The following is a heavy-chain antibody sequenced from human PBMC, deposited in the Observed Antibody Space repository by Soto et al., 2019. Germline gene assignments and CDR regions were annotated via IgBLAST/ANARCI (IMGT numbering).Heavy chain of an antibody. V-gene: IGHV3-66*01. J-gene: IGHJ4*02. CDR1: GFNVSSTS. D-gene: IGHD2-2*01. Sequence: VQLVESGGGLVQPGGSLRLSCAASGFNVSSTSMSWVRQAPGKGLEWVSVIYSGAGTHYAGSVKGRFTISRDTSKNTLYLQMNSLIVEETAVYYCAREGSGSSTSFDYWGQGTLVTVSS. CDR3: AREGSGSSTSFDY. CDR2: IYSGAGT.